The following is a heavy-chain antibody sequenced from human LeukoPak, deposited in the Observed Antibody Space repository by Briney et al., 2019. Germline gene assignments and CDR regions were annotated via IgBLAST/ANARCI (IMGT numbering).Heavy chain of an antibody. J-gene: IGHJ4*02. CDR1: GGTFSGYY. CDR3: AAGGYHDY. Sequence: PSETLSLTCAVYGGTFSGYYWSWIRQPPGKGLEWIGEINHSGSTNYNQSLKSRVTISVDTSKNQFSLKLSSVTAADTAVYYCAAGGYHDYWGQGTLVTVSS. D-gene: IGHD3-22*01. CDR2: INHSGST. V-gene: IGHV4-34*08.